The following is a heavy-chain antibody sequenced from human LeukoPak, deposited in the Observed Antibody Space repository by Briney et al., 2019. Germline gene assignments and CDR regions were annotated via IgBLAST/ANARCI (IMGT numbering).Heavy chain of an antibody. Sequence: GGSLKLSCAASGFTFSSYAMSWVRQAPGKGLEWVSAISGSGGSTYYADSVKARFTISRDNSKNTLYLQRNSLRAEDTAVYYCAITRGDSSSIYYFDYWGQGTLVSVSS. CDR3: AITRGDSSSIYYFDY. J-gene: IGHJ4*02. CDR1: GFTFSSYA. D-gene: IGHD6-6*01. V-gene: IGHV3-23*01. CDR2: ISGSGGST.